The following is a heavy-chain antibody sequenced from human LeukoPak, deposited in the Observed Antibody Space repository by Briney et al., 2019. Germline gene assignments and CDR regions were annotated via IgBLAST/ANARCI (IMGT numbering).Heavy chain of an antibody. CDR1: GFTFSSYA. CDR2: ISGSGGST. D-gene: IGHD6-13*01. V-gene: IGHV3-23*01. CDR3: AKGLGRGYSSRTTDY. Sequence: GGSLRLSCAASGFTFSSYAMSWVRQAPGKGLEWVSAISGSGGSTYYADSVKGRFTISRDNSKNTLYLQMNSLRAVDTAVYYCAKGLGRGYSSRTTDYWGQGTLVTVSS. J-gene: IGHJ4*02.